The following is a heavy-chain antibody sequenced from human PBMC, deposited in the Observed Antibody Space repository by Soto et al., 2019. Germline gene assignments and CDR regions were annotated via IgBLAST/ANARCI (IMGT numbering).Heavy chain of an antibody. Sequence: EVQLVESGGGLVKPGGSLRLSCAASGFTFSSYSVNWVRQAPGKGLEWVSSISSSSSYIYYADSVKGRFTISRDNARNALCLQMNSLRAEDTAVYYCSRDGVSGTPGYYYYYYGMDVWGQGTTVTVSS. CDR1: GFTFSSYS. J-gene: IGHJ6*02. V-gene: IGHV3-21*01. CDR2: ISSSSSYI. CDR3: SRDGVSGTPGYYYYYYGMDV. D-gene: IGHD5-12*01.